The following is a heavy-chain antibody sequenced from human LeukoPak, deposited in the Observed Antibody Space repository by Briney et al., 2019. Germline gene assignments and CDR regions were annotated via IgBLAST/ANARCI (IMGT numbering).Heavy chain of an antibody. CDR1: GGSFRSYA. Sequence: SVKVSCKASGGSFRSYAISWVRQAPGQGLEWMGEIIPMFGTTNYAQKFQGRVTVTADESTRTAYMELSSLRSEDTAVYYCARGVVVVAALVQYYYYGMDVWGQGTTATVSS. J-gene: IGHJ6*02. CDR2: IIPMFGTT. CDR3: ARGVVVVAALVQYYYYGMDV. D-gene: IGHD2-15*01. V-gene: IGHV1-69*13.